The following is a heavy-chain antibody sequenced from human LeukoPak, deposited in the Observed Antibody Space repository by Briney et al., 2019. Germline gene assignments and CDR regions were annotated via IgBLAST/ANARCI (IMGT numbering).Heavy chain of an antibody. CDR2: IFYSGRT. J-gene: IGHJ4*02. V-gene: IGHV4-39*01. Sequence: SETLSLTCTVSGGSIRSGDHYWGWVRQPPGKGLEWIGSIFYSGRTYYNPSIKSRVTISVDTPKNQFSLNLISVTAADTAVYYCARQMYGSGWCGDYWGQGSLVTVSS. D-gene: IGHD6-13*01. CDR1: GGSIRSGDHY. CDR3: ARQMYGSGWCGDY.